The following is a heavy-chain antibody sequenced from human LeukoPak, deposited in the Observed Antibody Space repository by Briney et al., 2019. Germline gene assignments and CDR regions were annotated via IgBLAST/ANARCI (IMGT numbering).Heavy chain of an antibody. Sequence: SQTLSLTCAISGDSVSSKSAAWSWIRQSPSRGLEWLGRTYYRSKWYNEYAVSVKSRITIKPDTSKNQFSLQVNSVTPEDTAVYYCARLATKEGRDYWGQGTLVTVSS. CDR1: GDSVSSKSAA. J-gene: IGHJ4*02. D-gene: IGHD1-1*01. CDR2: TYYRSKWYN. V-gene: IGHV6-1*01. CDR3: ARLATKEGRDY.